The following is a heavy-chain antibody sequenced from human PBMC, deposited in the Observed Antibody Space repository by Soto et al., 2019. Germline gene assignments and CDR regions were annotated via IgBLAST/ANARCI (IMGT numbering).Heavy chain of an antibody. CDR3: AKEVYCSSTSCYYYMDV. CDR1: GFTFSSYA. CDR2: ISGSGGST. Sequence: EVQLLESGGGLVQPGGSLRLSCAASGFTFSSYAMNRVRQAPGKGLEWVSAISGSGGSTYYADSVKGRFTISRDNSKNTLYLQMNSLRAEDTAVYYCAKEVYCSSTSCYYYMDVWGKGTTVTVSS. J-gene: IGHJ6*03. V-gene: IGHV3-23*01. D-gene: IGHD2-2*01.